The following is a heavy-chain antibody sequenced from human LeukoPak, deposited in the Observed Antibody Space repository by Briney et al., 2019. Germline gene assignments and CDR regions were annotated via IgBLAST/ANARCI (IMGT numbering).Heavy chain of an antibody. CDR2: INHSGST. J-gene: IGHJ4*02. D-gene: IGHD5-24*01. Sequence: SETLSLTCAVYGGSFSGYYWSWIRQPPGKGLEWIGEINHSGSTNYNPSLKNRLTTSADTSTNQFSLQLSSVTAADTAVYYCARMGDGFDYWGQGTLVTVSS. CDR1: GGSFSGYY. V-gene: IGHV4-34*01. CDR3: ARMGDGFDY.